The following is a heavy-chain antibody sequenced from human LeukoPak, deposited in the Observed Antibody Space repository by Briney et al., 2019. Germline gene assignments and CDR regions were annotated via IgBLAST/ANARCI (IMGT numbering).Heavy chain of an antibody. CDR1: GFTFSSYA. Sequence: GRSLRLSCAASGFTFSSYAMSWVRQAPGKGLEWVSAISGSGGSTYYADSVKGRFTISRDNSKNTLYLQMNSLRAEDTAVYYCALTSIRRHNWFDPWGQGTLVTVSS. CDR2: ISGSGGST. CDR3: ALTSIRRHNWFDP. V-gene: IGHV3-23*01. D-gene: IGHD7-27*01. J-gene: IGHJ5*02.